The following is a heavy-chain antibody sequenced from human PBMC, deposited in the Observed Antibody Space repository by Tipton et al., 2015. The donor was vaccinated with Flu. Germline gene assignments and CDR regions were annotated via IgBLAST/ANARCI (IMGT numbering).Heavy chain of an antibody. V-gene: IGHV4-38-2*01. CDR3: ARRDYSNYVSDPKSWFDP. J-gene: IGHJ5*02. D-gene: IGHD4-11*01. CDR1: GDSISSDYH. Sequence: TLSLTCAVSGDSISSDYHWGWIRQFPGKRLEWIGTVSRSGSTVYNPSLTSRVTISIDRSKNQFSLNLKSVTAADLAVYYCARRDYSNYVSDPKSWFDPWGQGTLVTVST. CDR2: VSRSGST.